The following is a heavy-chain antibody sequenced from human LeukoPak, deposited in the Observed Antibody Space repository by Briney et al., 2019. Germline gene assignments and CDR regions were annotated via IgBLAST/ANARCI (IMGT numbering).Heavy chain of an antibody. CDR1: GYTLTELS. J-gene: IGHJ4*02. CDR3: ARDWGYSYGELIDC. D-gene: IGHD5-18*01. V-gene: IGHV1-24*01. Sequence: ASVKVSCKVSGYTLTELSMHWVRQAPGKGLEWMGGFDPEDGETIYAQKFQGRVTMTTDTSTSTAYMELRSLRSDDTAVYYCARDWGYSYGELIDCWGQGTLVTVSS. CDR2: FDPEDGET.